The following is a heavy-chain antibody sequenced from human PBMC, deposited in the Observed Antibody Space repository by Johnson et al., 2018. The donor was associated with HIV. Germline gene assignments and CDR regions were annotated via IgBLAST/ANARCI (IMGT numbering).Heavy chain of an antibody. CDR1: GFTFSSYG. CDR3: AKDRTNWGYDAFDI. V-gene: IGHV3-33*06. CDR2: VWYDGSNK. D-gene: IGHD3-16*01. Sequence: QEQLVESGGGVVQPGRSLRLSCAASGFTFSSYGMHWVRQAPGKGLEWVAGVWYDGSNKYYADSVKGRFTIFRDNSENTLFLQMNRLRAEDTAVYYCAKDRTNWGYDAFDIWDQGTMVTVSS. J-gene: IGHJ3*02.